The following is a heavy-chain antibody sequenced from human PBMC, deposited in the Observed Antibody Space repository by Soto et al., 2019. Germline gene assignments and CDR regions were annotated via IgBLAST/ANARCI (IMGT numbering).Heavy chain of an antibody. Sequence: GGSLRLSCVSSGFIFDDYSMILVRQAPGKGLEWVSSISSSSTYIYYADSMKGRFTISRDNAKNSLYLQMNSLRADDTAVYYCARDLSDYDPIDYWGQGTLVTVSS. CDR1: GFIFDDYS. CDR3: ARDLSDYDPIDY. J-gene: IGHJ4*02. CDR2: ISSSSTYI. V-gene: IGHV3-21*01. D-gene: IGHD5-12*01.